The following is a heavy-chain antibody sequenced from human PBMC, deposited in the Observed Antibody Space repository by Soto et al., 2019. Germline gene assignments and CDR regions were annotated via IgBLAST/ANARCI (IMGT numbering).Heavy chain of an antibody. CDR2: ICYDGSNK. V-gene: IGHV3-33*01. J-gene: IGHJ4*02. CDR1: GFTFSSYG. CDR3: ASGVDGEPFDY. Sequence: QVQLVESGGGVVQPGRSLRLSCAASGFTFSSYGLHWVRQAPGKGLEWVSVICYDGSNKYYADSVKGRFTISRDNSKNTRYVQMNSLRAEDTAVYYCASGVDGEPFDYWGQVTLVTVSS. D-gene: IGHD3-3*01.